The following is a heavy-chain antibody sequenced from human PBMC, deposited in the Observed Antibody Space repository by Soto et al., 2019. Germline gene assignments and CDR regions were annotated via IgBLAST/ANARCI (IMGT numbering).Heavy chain of an antibody. D-gene: IGHD5-12*01. CDR3: ARDQRYSGYEIYYYYYGMDV. V-gene: IGHV3-30-3*01. Sequence: GGSLRLSCAASGFTFSSYAMHWVRQAPGKGLEWVAVISYDGSNKYYADSVKGRFTISRDNSKNTLYLQMNSLRAEDTAVYYCARDQRYSGYEIYYYYYGMDVWGQGTTVTVSS. CDR1: GFTFSSYA. J-gene: IGHJ6*02. CDR2: ISYDGSNK.